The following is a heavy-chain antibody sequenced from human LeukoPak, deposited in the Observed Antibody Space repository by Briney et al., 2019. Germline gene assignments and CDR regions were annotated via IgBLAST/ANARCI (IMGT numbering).Heavy chain of an antibody. V-gene: IGHV3-64*01. CDR2: ISSNGGST. J-gene: IGHJ4*02. CDR3: ARALYSGYDKYFDY. Sequence: GGSLRLSCAASGFTFSSYAMHWVRQAPGKGLEYVSAISSNGGSTYYANSVKGRFTISRDNSKNTLYLQMGSLRAEDMAVYYCARALYSGYDKYFDYWGQGTLVTVSS. D-gene: IGHD5-12*01. CDR1: GFTFSSYA.